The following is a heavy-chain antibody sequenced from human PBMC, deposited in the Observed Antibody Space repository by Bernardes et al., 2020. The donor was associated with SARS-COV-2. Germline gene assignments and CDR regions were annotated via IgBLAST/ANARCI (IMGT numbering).Heavy chain of an antibody. CDR2: ISSSSSYI. Sequence: GGSLRLSCAASGFTFSSYSMNWVRQAPGKGLEWVSSISSSSSYIYYADSVKGRFTISRDNAKNSLYLQMNSLRAEDTAVYYCARAYRITIFGSGYYGMDVWGQGTTVTVSS. J-gene: IGHJ6*02. V-gene: IGHV3-21*01. CDR3: ARAYRITIFGSGYYGMDV. CDR1: GFTFSSYS. D-gene: IGHD3-3*01.